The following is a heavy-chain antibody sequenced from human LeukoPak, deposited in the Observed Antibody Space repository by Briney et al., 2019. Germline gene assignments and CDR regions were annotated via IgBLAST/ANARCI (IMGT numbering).Heavy chain of an antibody. Sequence: PSETLSLTCTVSGGSISSSSYYWGWIRQSPGKGLEWIGSIYYSGSTYYNPSLKSRVTISVDTSKNQFSLKLSSVTAADTAVYYCASLSGGYYYMDVWGKGTTVTVSS. CDR1: GGSISSSSYY. D-gene: IGHD3-10*01. J-gene: IGHJ6*03. V-gene: IGHV4-39*01. CDR3: ASLSGGYYYMDV. CDR2: IYYSGST.